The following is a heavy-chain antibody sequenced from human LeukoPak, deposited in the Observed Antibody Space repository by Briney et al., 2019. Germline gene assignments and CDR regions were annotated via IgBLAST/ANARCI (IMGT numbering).Heavy chain of an antibody. V-gene: IGHV3-33*01. CDR3: ATRNFDDSGTYALGY. J-gene: IGHJ4*02. D-gene: IGHD3-10*01. CDR1: GLTFSSYG. CDR2: IWSDGINK. Sequence: PGRSLRLSCAASGLTFSSYGMHWVRQAPGKGLEWVAVIWSDGINKYYADSVKGRFTISRDNSKNTLYLQMNSLRAEDTAVYSCATRNFDDSGTYALGYWGQGTLVTVSS.